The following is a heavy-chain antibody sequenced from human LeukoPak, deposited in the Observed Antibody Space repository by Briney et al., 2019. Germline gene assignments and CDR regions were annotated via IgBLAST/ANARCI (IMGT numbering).Heavy chain of an antibody. CDR3: AREHYYGSDNWFDP. Sequence: ASVKVSCKASGYTFTSYDINWVRQATGQGLEWMGWMNPNSGNTGYAQKFQGRVTITTDESTSTAYMELSSLRSEDTAVYYCAREHYYGSDNWFDPWGQGTLVTVSS. J-gene: IGHJ5*02. CDR2: MNPNSGNT. D-gene: IGHD3-10*01. CDR1: GYTFTSYD. V-gene: IGHV1-8*01.